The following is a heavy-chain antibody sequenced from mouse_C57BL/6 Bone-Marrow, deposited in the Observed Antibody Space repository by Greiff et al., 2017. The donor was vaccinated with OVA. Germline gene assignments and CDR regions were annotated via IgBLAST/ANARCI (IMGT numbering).Heavy chain of an antibody. D-gene: IGHD2-3*01. CDR3: ARHHGYYDWFAY. Sequence: QVQLQQSGPGLVAPSQSLSIPCTVSGFSLPSYGVHWVRQPPGKGLEWLVVIWSDGSTTYNSALKSRLSISKDNSKSQVFLKMNSLQTDDTARYYCARHHGYYDWFAYWGQGTLVTVSA. V-gene: IGHV2-6-1*01. J-gene: IGHJ3*01. CDR1: GFSLPSYG. CDR2: IWSDGST.